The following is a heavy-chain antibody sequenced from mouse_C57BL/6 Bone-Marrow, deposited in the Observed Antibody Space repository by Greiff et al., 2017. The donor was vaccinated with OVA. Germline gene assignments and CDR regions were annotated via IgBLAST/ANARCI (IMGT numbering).Heavy chain of an antibody. CDR2: IRNKANGYTT. V-gene: IGHV7-3*01. CDR3: ASSSTGTGAFDY. CDR1: GFTFTDYY. J-gene: IGHJ2*01. D-gene: IGHD4-1*02. Sequence: DVKLVESGGGLVQPGGSLSLSCAASGFTFTDYYMSWVRQPPGKALEWLGFIRNKANGYTTEYSASVKGRFTISRDNSQSILYLQMNALRAEDSATYYCASSSTGTGAFDYWGQGTTLTVSS.